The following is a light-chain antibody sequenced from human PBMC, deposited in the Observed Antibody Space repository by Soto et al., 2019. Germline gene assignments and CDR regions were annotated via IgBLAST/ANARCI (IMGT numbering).Light chain of an antibody. V-gene: IGLV2-14*01. Sequence: QSALTQPASVSGSPGQSITISCTGTSSDVGGYNYVYLYQQHPGKAPKLMIYDVGSRPSGVSNRFSGSKSGNTASLTISGLQAEEKADYYCSSYTSSNTEVFGTGTKLPVL. CDR2: DVG. CDR3: SSYTSSNTEV. J-gene: IGLJ1*01. CDR1: SSDVGGYNY.